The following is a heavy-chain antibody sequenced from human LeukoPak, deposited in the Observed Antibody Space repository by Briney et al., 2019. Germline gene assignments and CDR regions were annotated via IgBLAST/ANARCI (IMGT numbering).Heavy chain of an antibody. J-gene: IGHJ4*02. CDR3: ARDPPRGNRFLYFDY. Sequence: GGSLRLSCVVSGFTFNRCWMHWVRQAPGKGLVWVSRIDRDGSRINYADSVKGRFTISRDNGKNTLFLQMNSLRAEDAAVYYCARDPPRGNRFLYFDYWGQGTLVTVSS. CDR1: GFTFNRCW. CDR2: IDRDGSRI. D-gene: IGHD3-3*01. V-gene: IGHV3-74*01.